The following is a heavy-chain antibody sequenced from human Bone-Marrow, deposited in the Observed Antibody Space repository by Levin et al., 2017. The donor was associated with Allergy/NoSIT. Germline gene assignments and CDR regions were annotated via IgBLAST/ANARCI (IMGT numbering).Heavy chain of an antibody. J-gene: IGHJ2*01. Sequence: GGSLRLSCAASGSTFSSYAMSWVRQSPGKGLEWVAGISGSGGRADYADSVKGRFTISRDNSKNTLYVQMNSLRADETAIYYCAGTYYYDSSGPPGGYFDLWGRGTLVTVSS. CDR3: AGTYYYDSSGPPGGYFDL. CDR1: GSTFSSYA. CDR2: ISGSGGRA. V-gene: IGHV3-23*01. D-gene: IGHD3-22*01.